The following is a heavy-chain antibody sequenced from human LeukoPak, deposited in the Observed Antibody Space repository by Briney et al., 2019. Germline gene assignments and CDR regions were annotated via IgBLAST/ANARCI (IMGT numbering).Heavy chain of an antibody. D-gene: IGHD6-13*01. CDR2: IRSKAYGGTT. CDR3: TSFTAAAGSNFDY. CDR1: GFTFCDYA. J-gene: IGHJ4*02. Sequence: GGSLRLSCTASGFTFCDYAMSWFRQAPGEGLEWVGFIRSKAYGGTTEYAASVKGRFTISRDDSKSIAYLQMNSLKTEDTAVYYCTSFTAAAGSNFDYWGQGTLVTVSS. V-gene: IGHV3-49*03.